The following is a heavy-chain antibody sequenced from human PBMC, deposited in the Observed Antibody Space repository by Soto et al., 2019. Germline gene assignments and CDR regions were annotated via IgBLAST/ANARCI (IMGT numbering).Heavy chain of an antibody. CDR1: GYPVTAYY. CDR2: INPATGAA. Sequence: QLHLVQSGAVVKKPGASVTVSCSASGYPVTAYYMHWVRQAPGRGLEWMGGINPATGAAKYTQTFQGRVTMARDTSTGTVFMEPSGLKSEDPAGFYCARGGGVGVAGSAAFDMWGQGTLVTVSS. CDR3: ARGGGVGVAGSAAFDM. J-gene: IGHJ3*02. V-gene: IGHV1-2*02. D-gene: IGHD3-3*01.